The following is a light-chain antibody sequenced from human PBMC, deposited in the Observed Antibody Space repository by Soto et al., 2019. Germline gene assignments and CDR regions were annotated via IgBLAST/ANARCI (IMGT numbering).Light chain of an antibody. CDR2: GNN. Sequence: QSVLTQPPSVSGAPGQRISISCTGSSTNIGAGYGVHWYQQRPGTAPKLLICGNNQRPSGVPDRFSGSKSGTSASLAIGGLQSEDEADYYCEAWDDSLNGVVFGGGTKLTVL. CDR3: EAWDDSLNGVV. J-gene: IGLJ2*01. V-gene: IGLV1-40*01. CDR1: STNIGAGYG.